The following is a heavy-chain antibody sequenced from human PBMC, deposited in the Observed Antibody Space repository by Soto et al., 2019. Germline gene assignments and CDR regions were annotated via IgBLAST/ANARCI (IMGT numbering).Heavy chain of an antibody. CDR1: GYTFTSYY. V-gene: IGHV1-46*03. D-gene: IGHD6-6*01. CDR2: INPSGGST. CDR3: ARVSLNEYSSSSDYFDY. Sequence: ASVKVSCKASGYTFTSYYMHWVRQAPGQGLEWMGIINPSGGSTSYAQKFQGRVTMTRDTSTSTVYMELSSLRSEDTAVYYCARVSLNEYSSSSDYFDYWGQGTLVTVSS. J-gene: IGHJ4*02.